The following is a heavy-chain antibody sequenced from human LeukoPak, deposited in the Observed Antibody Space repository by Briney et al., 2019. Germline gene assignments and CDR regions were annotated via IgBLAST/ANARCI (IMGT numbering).Heavy chain of an antibody. V-gene: IGHV3-74*01. D-gene: IGHD6-6*01. J-gene: IGHJ4*02. CDR1: GFSSSGHW. CDR2: ISPTGSTT. Sequence: GGSLRLSCTASGFSSSGHWTHWARQLPGKGLVWVSRISPTGSTTSYADSVKGRFTVSRDNAKNTLYLQVNNLRAEDTAVYYCARGPNSNWSGLDFWGQGTLLTVSS. CDR3: ARGPNSNWSGLDF.